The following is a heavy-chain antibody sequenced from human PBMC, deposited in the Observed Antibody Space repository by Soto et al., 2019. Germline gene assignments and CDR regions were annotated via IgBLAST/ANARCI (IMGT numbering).Heavy chain of an antibody. V-gene: IGHV3-30-3*01. CDR3: ARGQHIVEVTATLDY. J-gene: IGHJ4*02. Sequence: QVQLVESGGGVVQPGRSLRLSCAASGFTFSSYAMHWVRQAPGKGLEWVAVISYDGSNKYYADSGKGRFTISRDNSKNTLDLQMNSLREEDTAVYYCARGQHIVEVTATLDYWGQGTLVTVSS. CDR1: GFTFSSYA. CDR2: ISYDGSNK. D-gene: IGHD2-21*02.